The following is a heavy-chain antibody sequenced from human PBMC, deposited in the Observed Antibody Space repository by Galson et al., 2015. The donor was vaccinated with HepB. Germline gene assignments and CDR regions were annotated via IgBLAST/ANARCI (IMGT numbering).Heavy chain of an antibody. CDR1: GGTFSSYA. CDR2: ISAYNGNT. D-gene: IGHD5-12*01. V-gene: IGHV1-18*01. CDR3: ARDRGEGYSGYGY. Sequence: SVKVSCKASGGTFSSYAISWVRQAPGQGLEWMGWISAYNGNTNYAQKLQGRVTMTTDTSTSTAYMELRSLRSDDTAVYYCARDRGEGYSGYGYWGQGTLVTVSS. J-gene: IGHJ4*02.